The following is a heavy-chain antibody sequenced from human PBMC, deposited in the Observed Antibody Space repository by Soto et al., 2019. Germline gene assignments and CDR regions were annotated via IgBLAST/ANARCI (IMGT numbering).Heavy chain of an antibody. V-gene: IGHV4-59*01. D-gene: IGHD2-2*01. J-gene: IGHJ6*02. CDR2: IYYSGST. Sequence: SETLSLTCTVSGGSISSYYWSWIRQPPGKGLEWIGYIYYSGSTNYNPSLKSRVTISVDTSKNQFSLKLSSVTAADTAVYYCARDRYCSSTSCYALGYYYYYGMDVWGQGTTVTVSS. CDR3: ARDRYCSSTSCYALGYYYYYGMDV. CDR1: GGSISSYY.